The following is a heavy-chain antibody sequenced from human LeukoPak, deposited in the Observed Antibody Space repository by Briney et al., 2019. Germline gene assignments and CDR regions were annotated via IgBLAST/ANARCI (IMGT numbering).Heavy chain of an antibody. D-gene: IGHD3-16*01. CDR1: GFTFYDYA. CDR3: VKGTPLGY. Sequence: GGSLRLSCAASGFTFYDYAMHWVRHTPGKGLEWVSYISWNGDGIDYADSVKGRFTISRDNAKTSLYLQMNSLRPEDKALYYCVKGTPLGYWGQGTLVTVSA. J-gene: IGHJ4*02. CDR2: ISWNGDGI. V-gene: IGHV3-9*01.